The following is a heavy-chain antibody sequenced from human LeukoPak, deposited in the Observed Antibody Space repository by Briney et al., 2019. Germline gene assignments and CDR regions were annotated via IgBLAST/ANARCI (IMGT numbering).Heavy chain of an antibody. J-gene: IGHJ5*02. CDR1: GYSISSGYY. CDR2: IYHSGST. CDR3: TRALCINGVCEWFDP. D-gene: IGHD2-8*01. Sequence: SETLSLTCAVSGYSISSGYYWGWIRQPPGKGLEWIGSIYHSGSTYYNPSLKSRVTISVDTSKNQFSLQLRSVTAADTAVYYCTRALCINGVCEWFDPWGQGTLVTVSS. V-gene: IGHV4-38-2*01.